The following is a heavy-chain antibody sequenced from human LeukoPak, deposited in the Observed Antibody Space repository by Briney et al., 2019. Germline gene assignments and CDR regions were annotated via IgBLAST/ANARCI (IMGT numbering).Heavy chain of an antibody. J-gene: IGHJ4*02. CDR3: ARLYRYGTLDY. Sequence: GGSLRLSCAASGFTFSRYEMNWVRQAPGKGLDWVSYISSSGSTMYYADSVKGRFTISRDNAKSSLYLQMNSPRAEDTAVYYCARLYRYGTLDYWGQGTLVTVSS. CDR1: GFTFSRYE. D-gene: IGHD5-18*01. V-gene: IGHV3-48*03. CDR2: ISSSGSTM.